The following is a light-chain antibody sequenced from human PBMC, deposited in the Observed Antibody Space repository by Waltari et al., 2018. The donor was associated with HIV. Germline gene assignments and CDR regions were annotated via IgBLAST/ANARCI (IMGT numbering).Light chain of an antibody. CDR3: SSYAGSNFYV. CDR2: EVS. Sequence: QSALTQPPSPSGSPGQSVTVSCTGPSGDVVACHYVSWYQQHPGKAPKLMIYEVSKRPSGVPDRFSGSKSGNTASLTVSGLQAEDEADYYCSSYAGSNFYVFGTGTKVTVL. J-gene: IGLJ1*01. CDR1: SGDVVACHY. V-gene: IGLV2-8*01.